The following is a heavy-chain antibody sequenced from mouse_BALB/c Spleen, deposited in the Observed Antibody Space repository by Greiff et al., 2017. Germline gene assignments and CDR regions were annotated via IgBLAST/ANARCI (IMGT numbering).Heavy chain of an antibody. CDR2: ISYSGST. Sequence: EVQLVESGPGLGKPSQSLSLPCTVTGYSITSDYAWNWIRQFPGNKLEWMGYISYSGSTSYNPSLKSRISITRDTSKNQFFLQLNSVTTEDTATYYCARRVYPYYFDYWGQGTTLTVSS. CDR1: GYSITSDYA. D-gene: IGHD1-1*01. J-gene: IGHJ2*01. CDR3: ARRVYPYYFDY. V-gene: IGHV3-2*02.